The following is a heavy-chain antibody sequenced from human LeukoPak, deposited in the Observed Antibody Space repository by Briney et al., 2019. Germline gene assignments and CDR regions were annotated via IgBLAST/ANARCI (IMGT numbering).Heavy chain of an antibody. D-gene: IGHD6-13*01. CDR1: GFTFSIYN. V-gene: IGHV3-21*01. Sequence: GGSLRLSCAASGFTFSIYNMNWVCQAPGKGLEWVSSISSSSTYMYYADSLKGRFTISRDNAKNTLYLQMNSLRAEDTAVYYCARGDIAAAGTLDYYYYYMDVWGKGTTVTVSS. CDR2: ISSSSTYM. CDR3: ARGDIAAAGTLDYYYYYMDV. J-gene: IGHJ6*03.